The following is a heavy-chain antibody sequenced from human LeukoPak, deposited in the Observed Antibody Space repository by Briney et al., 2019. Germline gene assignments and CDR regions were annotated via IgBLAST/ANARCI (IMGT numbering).Heavy chain of an antibody. J-gene: IGHJ6*04. CDR3: ARDQSRITMVRGRYGMDV. CDR1: GFTFSSYE. V-gene: IGHV3-48*03. CDR2: ISSSGSTI. Sequence: SGGSLRLSCAASGFTFSSYEMNWVRQAPGKGLEWVSYISSSGSTIYYADSVKGRFTTSRDNAKNSLYLQMNSLRAEDTAVYYCARDQSRITMVRGRYGMDVWGKGTTVTVSP. D-gene: IGHD3-10*01.